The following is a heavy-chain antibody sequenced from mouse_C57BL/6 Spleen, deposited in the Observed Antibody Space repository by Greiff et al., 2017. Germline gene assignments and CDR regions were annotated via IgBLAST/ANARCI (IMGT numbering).Heavy chain of an antibody. CDR3: ARRWDVAWFAY. V-gene: IGHV5-17*01. CDR2: ISSGSSTI. CDR1: GFTFSDYG. J-gene: IGHJ3*01. D-gene: IGHD4-1*01. Sequence: EVKVEESGGGLVKPGGSLKLSCAASGFTFSDYGMHWVRQAPEKGLEWVAYISSGSSTIYYADTVKGRFTISRDNAKNTLFLQMTSLRSEDTAMYYCARRWDVAWFAYWGQGTLVTVSA.